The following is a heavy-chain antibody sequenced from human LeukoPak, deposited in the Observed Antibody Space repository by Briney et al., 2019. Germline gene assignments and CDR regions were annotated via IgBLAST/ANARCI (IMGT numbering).Heavy chain of an antibody. J-gene: IGHJ6*03. CDR1: GYTFTSYY. V-gene: IGHV1-46*01. D-gene: IGHD2-8*01. CDR2: INPSGGST. Sequence: ASVKVSCKASGYTFTSYYMHWVRQAPGQGLEWMGIINPSGGSTSYAQKFQGRVTMTRDMSTSTVYMELSSLRSEDTAVYYCAKDRCSNGIGCYYYYMDVWGKGTTVTISS. CDR3: AKDRCSNGIGCYYYYMDV.